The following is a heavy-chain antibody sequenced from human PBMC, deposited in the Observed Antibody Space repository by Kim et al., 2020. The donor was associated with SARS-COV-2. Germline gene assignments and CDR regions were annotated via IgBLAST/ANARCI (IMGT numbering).Heavy chain of an antibody. CDR2: IYYSGST. Sequence: SETLSLTCTVSGGSISSYYWSWIRQPPGKGLEWIGYIYYSGSTNYNPSLKSRVTISVDTSKNQFSLKLSSVTAADTAVYYCARCPNTAMALYYFDYWGQGTLVTVSS. CDR3: ARCPNTAMALYYFDY. V-gene: IGHV4-59*01. D-gene: IGHD5-18*01. CDR1: GGSISSYY. J-gene: IGHJ4*02.